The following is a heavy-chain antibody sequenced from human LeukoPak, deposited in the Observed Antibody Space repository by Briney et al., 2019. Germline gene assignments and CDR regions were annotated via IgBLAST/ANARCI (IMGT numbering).Heavy chain of an antibody. CDR3: AEDPQQLIPSNFFGF. V-gene: IGHV3-30*18. Sequence: GGSLRLSCAASGFTFSSYDMYWVRQAPGKGLEWVAGITYDGNDKYYADSGKGRFTISRDNSKNTLCLQMNSLRAEDSAVYYCAEDPQQLIPSNFFGFWGQGTLVTVSS. J-gene: IGHJ4*02. CDR2: ITYDGNDK. D-gene: IGHD6-13*01. CDR1: GFTFSSYD.